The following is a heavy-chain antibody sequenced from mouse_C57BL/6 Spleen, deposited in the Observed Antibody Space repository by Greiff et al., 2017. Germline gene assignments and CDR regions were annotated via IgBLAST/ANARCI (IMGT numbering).Heavy chain of an antibody. CDR3: ARWDYYGNYGAMDY. Sequence: QVQLQQSGPELVKPGASVKISCKASGYAFSSSWINWVKQRPGKGLEWIGRIYPGDGDTNYNGKFKGKATLTADKSSSTAYMQRSSLTSEDSAVYVCARWDYYGNYGAMDYWGQGTSVTVSS. CDR2: IYPGDGDT. J-gene: IGHJ4*01. CDR1: GYAFSSSW. V-gene: IGHV1-82*01. D-gene: IGHD2-1*01.